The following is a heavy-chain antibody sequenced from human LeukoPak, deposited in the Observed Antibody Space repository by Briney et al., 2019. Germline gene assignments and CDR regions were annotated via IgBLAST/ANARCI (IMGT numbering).Heavy chain of an antibody. Sequence: SCKVSGYTLTELSMHWVRQAPGKGLEWVSAISGSGGSTYYADSVKGRFTISRDNSKNTLYLQMNSLRAEDTAVYYCAKLNIVVVPAANYWGQGTLVTVSS. CDR3: AKLNIVVVPAANY. CDR2: ISGSGGST. V-gene: IGHV3-23*01. CDR1: GYTLTELS. D-gene: IGHD2-2*01. J-gene: IGHJ4*02.